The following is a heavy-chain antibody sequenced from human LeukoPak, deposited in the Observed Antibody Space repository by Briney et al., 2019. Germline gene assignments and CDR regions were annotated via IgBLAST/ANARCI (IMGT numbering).Heavy chain of an antibody. J-gene: IGHJ4*02. V-gene: IGHV4-61*02. CDR1: GGSISSGSYY. CDR2: IYTSGST. Sequence: PSETLSLTCTVSGGSISSGSYYWSWIRQPAGKGLEWIGRIYTSGSTNYNPSLKSRVTISVDTSKNQFSLKLSSVTAADTAVYYCARGILYYDILTGYLLYSFDYWGQGTLVTVSS. D-gene: IGHD3-9*01. CDR3: ARGILYYDILTGYLLYSFDY.